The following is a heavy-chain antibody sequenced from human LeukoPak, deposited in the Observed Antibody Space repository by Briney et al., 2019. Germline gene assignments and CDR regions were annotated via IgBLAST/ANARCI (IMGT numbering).Heavy chain of an antibody. Sequence: GGSLRLSCAASGFTFSSYSMSWVRQAPGKGLEWVSSISDYSTYIYYADSVKGRFTVSRDNSKNTLFLQMNSLRADDTGVYYCANQDSTVYSYYFDYWGQGTLVTVSS. J-gene: IGHJ4*02. D-gene: IGHD3-22*01. V-gene: IGHV3-21*01. CDR2: ISDYSTYI. CDR1: GFTFSSYS. CDR3: ANQDSTVYSYYFDY.